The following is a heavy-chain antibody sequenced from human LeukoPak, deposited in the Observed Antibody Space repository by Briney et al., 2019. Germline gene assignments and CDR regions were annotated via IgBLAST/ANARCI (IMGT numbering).Heavy chain of an antibody. Sequence: GGSLRLSCAASGFTFTSYAMSWVRQAPGKGLEWVSAISGSGGSTYYADSVKGRFTISRDNSKNTLYLQMNSLRAEDTAVYYCAKGDRLSLKNFDYWGQGTLVTVSS. V-gene: IGHV3-23*01. CDR2: ISGSGGST. D-gene: IGHD3/OR15-3a*01. CDR1: GFTFTSYA. CDR3: AKGDRLSLKNFDY. J-gene: IGHJ4*02.